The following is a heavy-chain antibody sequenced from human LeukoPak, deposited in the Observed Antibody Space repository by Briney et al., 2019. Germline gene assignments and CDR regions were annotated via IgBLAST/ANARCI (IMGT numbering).Heavy chain of an antibody. CDR2: VYTSGST. V-gene: IGHV4-61*02. CDR1: GGSISSGNYY. Sequence: PSETLSLTCTVSGGSISSGNYYWSWIRQPAGKGLEWIGRVYTSGSTNYNPSLKSRVTISVDTSKNQFSLKLSSVTAADTAVYFCARHRRLSYFDYWGQGTLVTVSS. D-gene: IGHD2/OR15-2a*01. CDR3: ARHRRLSYFDY. J-gene: IGHJ4*02.